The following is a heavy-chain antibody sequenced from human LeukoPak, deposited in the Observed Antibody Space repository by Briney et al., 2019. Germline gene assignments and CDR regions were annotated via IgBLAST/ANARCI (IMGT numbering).Heavy chain of an antibody. CDR3: AIPSSYSSGGIFDY. Sequence: GASVKVSCKASGYTFTGYYMHWVRQAPEQGLEWMGRINPNSGGTNYAQKFQGRVTMTRDTSISTAYMELSRLRSDDTAVYYCAIPSSYSSGGIFDYWGQGTLVTVSS. J-gene: IGHJ4*02. CDR2: INPNSGGT. D-gene: IGHD6-19*01. V-gene: IGHV1-2*06. CDR1: GYTFTGYY.